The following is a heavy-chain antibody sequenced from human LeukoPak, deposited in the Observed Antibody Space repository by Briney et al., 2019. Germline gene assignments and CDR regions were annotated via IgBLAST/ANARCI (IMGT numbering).Heavy chain of an antibody. Sequence: PSETLSLTCAVSGGSISSGGYSWSWIRQPPGKGLEWIGYIYHGGSTYYNPSLKSRVTISVDRSKNQFSLKLSSVTAADTAVYYCAREGSSSWYTYFDYWGQGTLVTVSS. V-gene: IGHV4-30-2*01. CDR3: AREGSSSWYTYFDY. D-gene: IGHD6-13*01. J-gene: IGHJ4*02. CDR1: GGSISSGGYS. CDR2: IYHGGST.